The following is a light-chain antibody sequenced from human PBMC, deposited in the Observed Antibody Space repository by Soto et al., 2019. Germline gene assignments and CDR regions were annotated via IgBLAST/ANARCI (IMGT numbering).Light chain of an antibody. CDR1: QSVGSRF. CDR3: QHYGSSWT. V-gene: IGKV3-20*01. J-gene: IGKJ1*01. CDR2: GTF. Sequence: EIALTQSPGTLSLSPGERATLSCRASQSVGSRFLAWYQQKPGQAPRLLISGTFSRATGIPDRFSGSGSGTDFTLTISRLEPEDFAVYYCQHYGSSWTFGQGTKVDIK.